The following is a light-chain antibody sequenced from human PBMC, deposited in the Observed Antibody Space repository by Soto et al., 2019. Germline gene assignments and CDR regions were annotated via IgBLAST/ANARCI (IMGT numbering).Light chain of an antibody. V-gene: IGKV3D-11*01. J-gene: IGKJ5*01. CDR3: QQRSNWHPIT. CDR2: DAS. Sequence: EIVLTQSPATLSLSPGERATLSCRASQGVSSYLAWYQQKPGQAPRLLIYDASNRATGIPARFSGSEPGTDFTLTISSLEPEDFAVYYCQQRSNWHPITFGQGTRLEIK. CDR1: QGVSSY.